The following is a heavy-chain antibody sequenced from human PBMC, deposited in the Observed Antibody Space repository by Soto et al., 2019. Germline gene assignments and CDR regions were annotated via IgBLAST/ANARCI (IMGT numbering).Heavy chain of an antibody. J-gene: IGHJ4*02. CDR1: GDSVTGNSAA. Sequence: SQTLSLTCGISGDSVTGNSAAWHWIRQSPSRGLEWLGRTYYRSRWYNDYALIVKSRITVTPDTSNNQFSLHLNSVTPENTAVHYCAREFPYYVSNYRYLDYWGQGALVTVSS. V-gene: IGHV6-1*01. CDR2: TYYRSRWYN. CDR3: AREFPYYVSNYRYLDY. D-gene: IGHD3-16*01.